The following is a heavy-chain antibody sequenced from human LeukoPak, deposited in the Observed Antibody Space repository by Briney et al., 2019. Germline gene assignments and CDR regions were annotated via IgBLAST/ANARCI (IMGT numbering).Heavy chain of an antibody. D-gene: IGHD6-19*01. CDR3: ARYSSSGLEY. Sequence: PSETLSLTCTVSGGSISSYYWSWIRQPPGKGLEWIGHIYYSGSTSYNPSLKSRVTISVDTSKNQFSLKLSCVTAADTAVYYCARYSSSGLEYWGQGTLVTVSS. V-gene: IGHV4-59*01. CDR1: GGSISSYY. J-gene: IGHJ4*02. CDR2: IYYSGST.